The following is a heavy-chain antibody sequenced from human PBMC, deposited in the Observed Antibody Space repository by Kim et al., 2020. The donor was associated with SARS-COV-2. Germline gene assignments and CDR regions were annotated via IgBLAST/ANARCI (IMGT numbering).Heavy chain of an antibody. Sequence: GGSTSYADSVKGRFTISRDNSKNTLYLQMNSLRAEDTAVYYCAKDSSTDYWGQGTLVTVSS. V-gene: IGHV3-23*01. J-gene: IGHJ4*02. CDR2: GGST. CDR3: AKDSSTDY. D-gene: IGHD6-13*01.